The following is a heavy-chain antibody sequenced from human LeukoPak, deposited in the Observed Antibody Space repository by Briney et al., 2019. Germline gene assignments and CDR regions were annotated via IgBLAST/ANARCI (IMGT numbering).Heavy chain of an antibody. CDR3: ARVKSYYDSLNAFDI. J-gene: IGHJ3*02. CDR1: GFSLRSYS. D-gene: IGHD3-22*01. V-gene: IGHV3-21*05. Sequence: GGSLRLSCAASGFSLRSYSMNWVRQAPGKGLEWVSYIGRTGAIFYADSVKGRFTISRDNAKNSLYLQMNSLRAEDTAVYYCARVKSYYDSLNAFDIWGQGTMVTVSS. CDR2: IGRTGAI.